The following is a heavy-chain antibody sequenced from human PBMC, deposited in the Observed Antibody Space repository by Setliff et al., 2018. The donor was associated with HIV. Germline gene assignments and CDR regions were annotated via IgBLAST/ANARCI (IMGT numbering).Heavy chain of an antibody. V-gene: IGHV1-2*02. CDR1: GYTLTGHY. CDR2: FNPNNAAS. J-gene: IGHJ4*02. D-gene: IGHD4-17*01. Sequence: ASVKVSCKASGYTLTGHYMHWVRQAPGQGLEWMGYFNPNNAASKFAQKFQGRVTMTRDTSISTAYMELTSLTSDDTAVYYCARGLAFGDSEGGDFWDQGTLVTVSS. CDR3: ARGLAFGDSEGGDF.